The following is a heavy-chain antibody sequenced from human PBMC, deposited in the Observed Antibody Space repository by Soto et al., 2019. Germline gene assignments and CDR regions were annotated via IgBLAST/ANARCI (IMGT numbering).Heavy chain of an antibody. CDR3: ARGIVVVTATYFDY. CDR1: GGSISSYY. Sequence: PSETLSLTCTVSGGSISSYYWSWIRQPPGKGLEWIGYIYYSGSTNYNPSLKSRVTISVDTSKNQFSLKLSSVTAADTAVYYCARGIVVVTATYFDYWGQGTLVTVSS. V-gene: IGHV4-59*01. CDR2: IYYSGST. J-gene: IGHJ4*02. D-gene: IGHD2-21*02.